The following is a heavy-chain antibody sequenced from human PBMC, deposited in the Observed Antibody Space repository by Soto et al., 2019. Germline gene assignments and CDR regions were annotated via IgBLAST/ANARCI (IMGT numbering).Heavy chain of an antibody. CDR2: IYYSGNT. V-gene: IGHV4-30-4*01. D-gene: IGHD2-2*02. CDR3: ARAIIEINAVDY. J-gene: IGHJ4*02. Sequence: SETLSLTCTVSGCSISSGDYYWSWIRQPPGKGLEWIGYIYYSGNTYYNPSFKSRVTISVDTSKNQFSLKLSSVTAADTAVYYCARAIIEINAVDYWGQGTLVTVSS. CDR1: GCSISSGDYY.